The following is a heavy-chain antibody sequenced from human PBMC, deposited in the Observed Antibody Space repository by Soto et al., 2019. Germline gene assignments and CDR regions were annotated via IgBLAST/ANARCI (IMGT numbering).Heavy chain of an antibody. CDR1: GFAFSSYA. Sequence: GGSLRLSCAASGFAFSSYAMSWVRQAPGKGLEWVSAISGSGGSTYYADSVKGRFTISRDNSKNTLYLQMNSLRAEDTAVYYCAKDLISGAIAAAGTPPAVYFDYWGQGTLVTVSS. J-gene: IGHJ4*02. CDR3: AKDLISGAIAAAGTPPAVYFDY. D-gene: IGHD6-13*01. CDR2: ISGSGGST. V-gene: IGHV3-23*01.